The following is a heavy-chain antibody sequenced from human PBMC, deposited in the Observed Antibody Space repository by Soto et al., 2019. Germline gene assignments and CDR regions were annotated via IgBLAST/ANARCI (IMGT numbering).Heavy chain of an antibody. CDR1: GGSISSYY. V-gene: IGHV4-4*07. CDR2: IYTSGGT. CDR3: ARGKAAGVDYGMDI. J-gene: IGHJ6*02. Sequence: SETLSLTCTVSGGSISSYYWSWIRQPAGKGLEWIWRIYTSGGTNYNPSLKSRVTMSVDTSKKYFFLKLNSVTAADTAVYYCARGKAAGVDYGMDIWGRGTTVTVSS. D-gene: IGHD6-13*01.